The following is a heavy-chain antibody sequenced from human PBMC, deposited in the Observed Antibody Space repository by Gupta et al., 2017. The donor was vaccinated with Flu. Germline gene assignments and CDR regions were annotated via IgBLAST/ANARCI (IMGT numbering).Heavy chain of an antibody. J-gene: IGHJ4*02. V-gene: IGHV3-23*01. CDR2: FSVGGRST. D-gene: IGHD3-9*01. CDR1: A. Sequence: AIHWDGQDPEKGREWITTFSVGGRSTYYEDSVRDRFTLSRSNTRDTLCLQVNSPRAEDTAMSYCAKVHLRYFDWRGALGYWGQGTLVTVSS. CDR3: AKVHLRYFDWRGALGY.